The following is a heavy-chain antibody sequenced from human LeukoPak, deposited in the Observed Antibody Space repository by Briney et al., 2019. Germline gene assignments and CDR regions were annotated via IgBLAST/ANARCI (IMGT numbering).Heavy chain of an antibody. CDR1: GFTFSSYE. CDR3: VRDWGYDSSGYWQKYFDT. J-gene: IGHJ4*02. Sequence: GGSLRLSCAASGFTFSSYEMNWVRQAPGKGLEWVSYISSSGSTIYYADSVKGRFTISRDNAKNSLYLQMNSLRAEDTAVYYCVRDWGYDSSGYWQKYFDTWGQGTLVTVSS. V-gene: IGHV3-48*03. D-gene: IGHD3-22*01. CDR2: ISSSGSTI.